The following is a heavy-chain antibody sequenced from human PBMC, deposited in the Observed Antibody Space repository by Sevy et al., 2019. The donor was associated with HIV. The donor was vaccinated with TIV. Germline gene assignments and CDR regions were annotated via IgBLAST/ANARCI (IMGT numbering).Heavy chain of an antibody. CDR1: GGTFSSYA. CDR2: IIPIFGTA. CDR3: ARDGSFVVVPAAITNFWFDP. J-gene: IGHJ5*02. V-gene: IGHV1-69*13. Sequence: ASVKVSCKASGGTFSSYAISWVRQAPGQGLEWMGGIIPIFGTANYAQKFQGRVTITADESTSTAYMELSSLRSADTAVYYCARDGSFVVVPAAITNFWFDPWGQGTLVTVSS. D-gene: IGHD2-2*01.